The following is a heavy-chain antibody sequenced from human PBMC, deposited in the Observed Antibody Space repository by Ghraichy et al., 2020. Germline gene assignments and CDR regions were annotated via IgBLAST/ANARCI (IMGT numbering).Heavy chain of an antibody. Sequence: SQTISLTCAISGDSISSNAAAWIWIRQSPSRGLEWLGRTYYTSKWYSDYAASVRSRITINPDTSKNQFSLQLDSVTPEDTAVYYCARGLCATPVTTQWFDPWGQGTLVTVSS. CDR3: ARGLCATPVTTQWFDP. D-gene: IGHD4-17*01. CDR1: GDSISSNAAA. V-gene: IGHV6-1*01. J-gene: IGHJ5*02. CDR2: TYYTSKWYS.